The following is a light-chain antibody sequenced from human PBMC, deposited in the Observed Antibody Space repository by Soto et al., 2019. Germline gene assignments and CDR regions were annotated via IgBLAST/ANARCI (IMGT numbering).Light chain of an antibody. V-gene: IGKV1-17*01. CDR2: AAS. Sequence: DIQMTQSPSSLSASVGDRVTITCRASQGIRHDLGWYQQKQGKAPKGLIYAASSLQSGVPSRFSVSGSETEFTLTISSLQPEDFATYYCLQYKSYPWTFGQGTKVEIK. CDR1: QGIRHD. J-gene: IGKJ1*01. CDR3: LQYKSYPWT.